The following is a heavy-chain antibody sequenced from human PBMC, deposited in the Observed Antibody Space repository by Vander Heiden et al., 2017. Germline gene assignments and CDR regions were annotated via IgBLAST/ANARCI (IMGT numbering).Heavy chain of an antibody. D-gene: IGHD3-22*01. CDR2: IYSGGST. CDR1: GFTVSSNY. J-gene: IGHJ4*02. Sequence: EVQLVESGGGLIQPGGSLRLSCAASGFTVSSNYMSWCRQAPGKGLEWVSVIYSGGSTYYADSVKGRFTISRDNSKNTLYLQMNSLRAEDTAVYYCARVLKYYYDSSGYYLDYWGQGTLVTVSS. V-gene: IGHV3-53*01. CDR3: ARVLKYYYDSSGYYLDY.